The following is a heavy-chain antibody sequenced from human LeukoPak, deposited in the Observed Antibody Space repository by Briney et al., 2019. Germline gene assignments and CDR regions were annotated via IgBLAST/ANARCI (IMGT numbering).Heavy chain of an antibody. Sequence: SETLSLTCAVYGGSFSGYYWSWIRQPPGNGLEWIGEINHSGSTNYNPSLKSRVTISVDTSKNQFSLKLSSVTAADTAVYYCARRRAYYDFWSTTAALDYWGQGTLVTVSS. CDR2: INHSGST. J-gene: IGHJ4*02. V-gene: IGHV4-34*01. D-gene: IGHD3-3*01. CDR1: GGSFSGYY. CDR3: ARRRAYYDFWSTTAALDY.